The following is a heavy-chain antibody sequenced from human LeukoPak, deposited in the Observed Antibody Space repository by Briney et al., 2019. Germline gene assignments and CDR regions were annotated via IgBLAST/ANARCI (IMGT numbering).Heavy chain of an antibody. D-gene: IGHD6-6*01. CDR3: AREGYDSSCDY. V-gene: IGHV3-20*04. Sequence: GGSLRLSCAASGFTFDDYGMSWVRQAPGKGLEWVSGINWNGGSTGYADSVKGRFTISRDNAKNTLYLQMNSLRAEDTAVYYCAREGYDSSCDYWGQGTLVTVSS. J-gene: IGHJ4*02. CDR2: INWNGGST. CDR1: GFTFDDYG.